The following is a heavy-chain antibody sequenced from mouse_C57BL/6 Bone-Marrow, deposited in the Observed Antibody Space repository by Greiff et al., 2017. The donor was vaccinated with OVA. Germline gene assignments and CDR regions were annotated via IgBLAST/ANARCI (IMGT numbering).Heavy chain of an antibody. CDR3: AREGGLSFFFDY. CDR2: IYPGGGYT. Sequence: VQLQQSGAELVRPGTSVKMSCKASGYTFTNYWIGWAKQRPGHGLEWIGDIYPGGGYTNYNEKLKGKATLTADKSSSTAYMQFSSLTSEDSAIYYCAREGGLSFFFDYWGQGTTLTVAS. J-gene: IGHJ2*01. CDR1: GYTFTNYW. V-gene: IGHV1-63*01. D-gene: IGHD3-1*01.